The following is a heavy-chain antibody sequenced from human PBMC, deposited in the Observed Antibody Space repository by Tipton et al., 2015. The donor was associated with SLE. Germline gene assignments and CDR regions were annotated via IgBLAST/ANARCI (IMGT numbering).Heavy chain of an antibody. D-gene: IGHD6-13*01. CDR3: ARRKGPYSSSWYH. Sequence: TLSLTCTVSGGSISSGGYYWSWLRQPPGKGLGWIGEINHSGSTNYNPSLKSRVTISVDTSKNQFSLKLSSVTAADTAVYYCARRKGPYSSSWYHWGQGTLVTVSS. CDR2: INHSGST. J-gene: IGHJ5*02. CDR1: GGSISSGGYY. V-gene: IGHV4-39*01.